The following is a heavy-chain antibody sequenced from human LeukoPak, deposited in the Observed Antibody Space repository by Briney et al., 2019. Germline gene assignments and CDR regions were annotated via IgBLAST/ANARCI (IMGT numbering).Heavy chain of an antibody. Sequence: GGSLRLSCAASGFTFSAYGMSWVRQAPGKGREGVSGISGSGGSTYYADAVKGRFTISRDNSKNTLYLQMNSLRAEDTALYYCAKDNIDIVVVPAAFFDYWGQGTLVTVSS. V-gene: IGHV3-23*01. D-gene: IGHD2-2*01. CDR2: ISGSGGST. CDR3: AKDNIDIVVVPAAFFDY. J-gene: IGHJ4*02. CDR1: GFTFSAYG.